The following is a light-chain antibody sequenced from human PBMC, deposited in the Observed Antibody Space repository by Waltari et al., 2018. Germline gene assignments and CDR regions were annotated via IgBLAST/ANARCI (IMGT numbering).Light chain of an antibody. CDR2: AAS. V-gene: IGKV1-12*01. Sequence: DIQMTQSPSSLSASVGDRVTISCRASHVISSSLAWYQQKPGKAPNLLIYAASSLLSGVPSRFSGSGSGTDFTLTISSLQADDSATYYCQQGKTFPLTFGGGTKVEI. CDR3: QQGKTFPLT. J-gene: IGKJ4*01. CDR1: HVISSS.